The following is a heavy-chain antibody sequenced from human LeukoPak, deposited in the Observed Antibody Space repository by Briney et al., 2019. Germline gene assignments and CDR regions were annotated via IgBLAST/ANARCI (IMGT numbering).Heavy chain of an antibody. J-gene: IGHJ3*02. D-gene: IGHD5-24*01. Sequence: NPSETLSLTCAVYGGSFSGYYWSWIRQPPGKGLEWIGEINHSGSTNYNPSLKSRVTISVDTSKNQFSLKLSSVTAADTAVYYCARRPMATIGDNAFDIWGQGTMVTVSS. CDR1: GGSFSGYY. CDR2: INHSGST. CDR3: ARRPMATIGDNAFDI. V-gene: IGHV4-34*01.